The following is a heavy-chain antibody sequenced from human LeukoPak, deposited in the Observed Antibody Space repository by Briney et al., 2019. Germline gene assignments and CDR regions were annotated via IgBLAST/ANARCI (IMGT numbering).Heavy chain of an antibody. CDR1: GGSFSGYY. V-gene: IGHV4-34*01. J-gene: IGHJ5*02. CDR2: INHSGST. D-gene: IGHD3-10*01. Sequence: KPSETLTLTCAVDGGSFSGYYWSWIRQPPGKGLEWIGEINHSGSTNYNPSLKSRVTISVDTSKNQFSLKLSSVTAADTAVYYCARGRTYYYGSGSYKLLNWFDPWGQGTLVTVSS. CDR3: ARGRTYYYGSGSYKLLNWFDP.